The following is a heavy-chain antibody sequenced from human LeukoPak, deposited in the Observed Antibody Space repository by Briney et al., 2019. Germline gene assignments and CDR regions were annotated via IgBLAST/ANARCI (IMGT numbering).Heavy chain of an antibody. Sequence: SVKVSCKASGGTFSSYAISWVRQAPGQGLEWMGGIIPIFGTANYAQKFQGRVTITADESTSTAYMELSSLRSEDTAVYYCARLYCSSTSCYSQHYYYYGMDVWGKGSTVTVSS. V-gene: IGHV1-69*13. CDR3: ARLYCSSTSCYSQHYYYYGMDV. J-gene: IGHJ6*04. D-gene: IGHD2-2*02. CDR1: GGTFSSYA. CDR2: IIPIFGTA.